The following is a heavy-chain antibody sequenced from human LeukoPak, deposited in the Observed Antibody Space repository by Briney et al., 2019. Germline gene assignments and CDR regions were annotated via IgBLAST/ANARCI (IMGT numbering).Heavy chain of an antibody. J-gene: IGHJ4*02. Sequence: GGSLRLSCAASGFTFSSYSMNWVRQAPGKGLEWVSSISSSSSYIYYADSVKGRFTISRDNAKNSLYLQMNSLRAEDTAVYYCARAQHTRYSYGHSFDYWGQGTLVTVSS. D-gene: IGHD5-18*01. CDR2: ISSSSSYI. CDR1: GFTFSSYS. CDR3: ARAQHTRYSYGHSFDY. V-gene: IGHV3-21*01.